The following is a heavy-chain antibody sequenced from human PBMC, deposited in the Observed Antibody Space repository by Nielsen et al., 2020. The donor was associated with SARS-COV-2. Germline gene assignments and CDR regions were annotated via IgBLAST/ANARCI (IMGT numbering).Heavy chain of an antibody. D-gene: IGHD3-9*01. CDR2: INPNSGGT. J-gene: IGHJ3*02. Sequence: ASLQVSCKASGYTFTGYYMHCVRQAPGQGLEWMGWINPNSGGTNYAQKFQGRVTMTRDTSISTAYMELSRLRSDDTAVYYCARDLDWGMEVAFDIWGQGTMVTVSS. CDR3: ARDLDWGMEVAFDI. CDR1: GYTFTGYY. V-gene: IGHV1-2*02.